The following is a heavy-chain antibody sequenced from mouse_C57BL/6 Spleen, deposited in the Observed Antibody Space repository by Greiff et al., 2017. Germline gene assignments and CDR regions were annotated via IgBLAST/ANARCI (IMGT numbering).Heavy chain of an antibody. CDR3: ARRAIYYDYDRYFDV. V-gene: IGHV1-42*01. Sequence: VQLQQSGPELVKPGASVKISCKASGYSFTGYYMNWVKQSPEKSLEWIGEINPSTGGTTYNQKFKAKATLTVDKSSSTAYMQLKSLTSEDSAVXYCARRAIYYDYDRYFDVWGTGTTVTVSS. CDR2: INPSTGGT. CDR1: GYSFTGYY. J-gene: IGHJ1*03. D-gene: IGHD2-4*01.